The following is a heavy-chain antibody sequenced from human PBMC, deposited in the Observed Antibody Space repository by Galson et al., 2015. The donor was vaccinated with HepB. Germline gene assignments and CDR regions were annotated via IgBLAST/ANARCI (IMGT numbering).Heavy chain of an antibody. J-gene: IGHJ4*02. Sequence: SVKVSCKASGYTFTSYGISWVRQAPGQGLEWMGWISAYNGNTNYAQKLQGRVTMTTDTSTSTAYMELRSLRSDDTAVYYCARDPGMVRGVTFFDYWGQGTLLTVSS. CDR3: ARDPGMVRGVTFFDY. D-gene: IGHD3-10*01. CDR2: ISAYNGNT. V-gene: IGHV1-18*01. CDR1: GYTFTSYG.